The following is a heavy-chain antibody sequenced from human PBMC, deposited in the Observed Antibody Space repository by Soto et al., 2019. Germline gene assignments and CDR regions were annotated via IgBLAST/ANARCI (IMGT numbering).Heavy chain of an antibody. D-gene: IGHD3-22*01. V-gene: IGHV1-69*06. CDR1: GGTFSSYA. CDR2: IIPIFGTA. J-gene: IGHJ5*02. CDR3: AKGDSSGYLNWFDP. Sequence: SVKVSCKASGGTFSSYAISWVRQAPGQGLEWMGGIIPIFGTANYAQKFQGRVTITADKSTSTAYMELSSLRSEDTAVYYCAKGDSSGYLNWFDPWGQGTLVTSPQ.